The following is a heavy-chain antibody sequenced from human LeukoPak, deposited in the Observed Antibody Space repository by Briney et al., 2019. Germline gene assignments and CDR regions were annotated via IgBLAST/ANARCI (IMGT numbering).Heavy chain of an antibody. V-gene: IGHV4-34*01. CDR1: GGSFSDYY. J-gene: IGHJ4*02. CDR2: INHSGST. Sequence: SETMSLTCGVYGGSFSDYYWSWIHQPPGKGLEWIGEINHSGSTNYNPSLKSRVTISVDTSKNQFSLKLSSVTAADTAVYYCARAYDILTGYYYSRSPSFDYWGQGTLVTVSS. CDR3: ARAYDILTGYYYSRSPSFDY. D-gene: IGHD3-9*01.